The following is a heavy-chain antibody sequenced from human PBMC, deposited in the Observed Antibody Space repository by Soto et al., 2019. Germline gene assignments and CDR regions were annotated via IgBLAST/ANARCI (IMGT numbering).Heavy chain of an antibody. CDR1: GGSISSGGYS. CDR2: IYHSGST. V-gene: IGHV4-30-2*01. D-gene: IGHD6-13*01. Sequence: PSETLSLTCAVSGGSISSGGYSWSWIRQPPGKGLEWIGYIYHSGSTYYNPSLKSRVTISVDTSKNQFSLKLSSVTAADTAVYYCARDQVAAAGSKTYYYYYGMDVWGQGTTVTVSS. J-gene: IGHJ6*02. CDR3: ARDQVAAAGSKTYYYYYGMDV.